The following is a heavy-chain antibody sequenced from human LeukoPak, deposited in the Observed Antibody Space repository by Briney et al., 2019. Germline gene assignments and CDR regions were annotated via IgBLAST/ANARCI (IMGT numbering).Heavy chain of an antibody. V-gene: IGHV2-5*01. CDR2: IYWNDDK. CDR3: ARRDWEQWLPHFDY. D-gene: IGHD6-19*01. J-gene: IGHJ4*02. CDR1: GFSLSTSGVG. Sequence: SGPTLVNPTQTLTLTCTFSGFSLSTSGVGVGWIRQPPGKALEWLALIYWNDDKRYSPSLKSRLTITKDTSKNQVVLTMTNMDPVDTATYYCARRDWEQWLPHFDYWGQGTLVTVSS.